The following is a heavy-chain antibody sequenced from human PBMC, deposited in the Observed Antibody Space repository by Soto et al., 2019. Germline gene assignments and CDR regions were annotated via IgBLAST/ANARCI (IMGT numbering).Heavy chain of an antibody. V-gene: IGHV3-30*18. CDR3: AEGGDGYYYDSSGYYLGY. CDR2: ISYDGSNK. CDR1: GFTFSSYG. Sequence: QVQLVESGGGVVQPGRSLRLSCAASGFTFSSYGMHWVRQAPGKGLEWVAVISYDGSNKYYADSVKGRFTISRDNSKNTLYLQMNSLRAEDTAVYYWAEGGDGYYYDSSGYYLGYWGQGTLVTVSS. D-gene: IGHD3-22*01. J-gene: IGHJ4*02.